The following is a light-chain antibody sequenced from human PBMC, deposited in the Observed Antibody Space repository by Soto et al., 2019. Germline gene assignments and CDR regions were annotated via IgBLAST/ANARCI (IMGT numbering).Light chain of an antibody. CDR1: QSVSNNY. Sequence: EVVMTKSPATLSLSPWERATLSCRASQSVSNNYLAWYQQKPGQAPRLLIYGASNRATGIPDRFSGSGSGTDFTLTISRLEPEDFAVYYCQQYGSSGTFGQGTKVDI. J-gene: IGKJ1*01. CDR2: GAS. CDR3: QQYGSSGT. V-gene: IGKV3-20*01.